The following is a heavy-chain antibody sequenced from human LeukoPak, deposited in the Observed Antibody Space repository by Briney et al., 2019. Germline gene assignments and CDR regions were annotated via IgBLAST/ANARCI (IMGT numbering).Heavy chain of an antibody. CDR2: INPNSGGT. D-gene: IGHD2-15*01. V-gene: IGHV1-2*02. Sequence: GASVNVSCKASVYTFTGYYMHWVRQAPGQGLEWMGWINPNSGGTNYAQKFQGRVTMTRDTSISTAYMELSRLRSDDTAVYYCARGPRQAGYCSGGSCYSFRFWGQGTLVTVSS. CDR3: ARGPRQAGYCSGGSCYSFRF. CDR1: VYTFTGYY. J-gene: IGHJ4*02.